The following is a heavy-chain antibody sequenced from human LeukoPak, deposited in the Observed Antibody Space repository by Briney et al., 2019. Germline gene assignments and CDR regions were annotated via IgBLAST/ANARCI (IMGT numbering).Heavy chain of an antibody. CDR3: ARGGYSSSWYGY. V-gene: IGHV3-33*01. J-gene: IGHJ4*02. D-gene: IGHD6-13*01. CDR2: IWYDGSNK. Sequence: GGSLRLSCGASGFTFSSYGMHWVRQAPGKGLEWVAVIWYDGSNKYYADSVKGRFTISRDNSKNTLYLQMNSLRAEDTAVYYCARGGYSSSWYGYWGQGTLVTVSS. CDR1: GFTFSSYG.